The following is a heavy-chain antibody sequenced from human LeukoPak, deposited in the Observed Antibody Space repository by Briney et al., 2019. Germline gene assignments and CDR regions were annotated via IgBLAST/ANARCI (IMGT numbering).Heavy chain of an antibody. CDR1: GFTFSSYE. D-gene: IGHD1-1*01. Sequence: GGSLRLSCAASGFTFSSYEMNWVRQAPGKGLEWVSYISSSGSTIYYADSVKGRFTISRDNAKNSLYLQMNSLRAEDTAVYYCARVSQLEVHLDYWGQGTLVTVSS. J-gene: IGHJ4*02. CDR3: ARVSQLEVHLDY. CDR2: ISSSGSTI. V-gene: IGHV3-48*03.